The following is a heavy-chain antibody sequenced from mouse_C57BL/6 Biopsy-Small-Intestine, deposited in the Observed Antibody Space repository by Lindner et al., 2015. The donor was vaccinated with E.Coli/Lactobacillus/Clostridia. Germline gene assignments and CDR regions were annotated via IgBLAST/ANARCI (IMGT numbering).Heavy chain of an antibody. CDR3: ARGDSSGHFAY. CDR1: GYTFTDYN. V-gene: IGHV1-18*01. D-gene: IGHD3-2*02. Sequence: VQLQESGPELVKPGASVKIPRKASGYTFTDYNMDWVKQSHGKSLEWIGDINPNNGGTIYNQKFKGKATLTVDKSSSTAYMELRSLTSEDTAVYYCARGDSSGHFAYWGQGTLVTVSA. J-gene: IGHJ3*01. CDR2: INPNNGGT.